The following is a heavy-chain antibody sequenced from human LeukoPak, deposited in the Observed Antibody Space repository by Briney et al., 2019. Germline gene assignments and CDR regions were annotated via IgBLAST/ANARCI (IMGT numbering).Heavy chain of an antibody. CDR2: IYSGGST. J-gene: IGHJ3*02. CDR3: VKVAAAGIGALDI. CDR1: GFTVSSNY. Sequence: GGSLRLSCAASGFTVSSNYMSWVRQAPGKGLEWVSVIYSGGSTSYADSVKGRFTISRDNSMNTLYLQMNSLRAEDTAVYYCVKVAAAGIGALDIWGQGTMVTVSS. V-gene: IGHV3-53*01. D-gene: IGHD6-13*01.